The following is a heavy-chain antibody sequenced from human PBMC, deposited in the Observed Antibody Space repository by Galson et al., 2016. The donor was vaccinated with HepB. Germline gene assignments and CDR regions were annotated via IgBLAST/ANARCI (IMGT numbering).Heavy chain of an antibody. CDR3: AKEGLGAAMFYFDY. D-gene: IGHD2-2*01. CDR1: GFTFDDYT. Sequence: SLRLSCAASGFTFDDYTMHWVRQAPGKGLEWVSLISWDGGSTYYADSVKDRFTISRDNSKNSLYLQMNSLRTEDTALYYCAKEGLGAAMFYFDYWGQGTLVTVSS. J-gene: IGHJ4*02. V-gene: IGHV3-43*01. CDR2: ISWDGGST.